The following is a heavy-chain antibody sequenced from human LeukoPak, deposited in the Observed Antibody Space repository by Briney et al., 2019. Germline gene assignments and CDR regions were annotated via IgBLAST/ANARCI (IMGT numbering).Heavy chain of an antibody. CDR3: ARETLHNWFDP. D-gene: IGHD3-16*01. V-gene: IGHV1-46*01. Sequence: ASVKVSCKASGYTFTSYAMHWVRQAPGQGLEWMGIINPSGGSTSYAQKFQGRVTMTRDTSTSTVYMELSSLRSEDTAVYYCARETLHNWFDPWGQGTLVTVSS. J-gene: IGHJ5*02. CDR1: GYTFTSYA. CDR2: INPSGGST.